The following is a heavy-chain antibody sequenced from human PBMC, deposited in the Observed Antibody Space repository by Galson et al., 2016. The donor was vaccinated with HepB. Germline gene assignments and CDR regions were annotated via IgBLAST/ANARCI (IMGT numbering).Heavy chain of an antibody. CDR2: IGGRPDQQ. CDR1: GFTLNNYV. CDR3: LKDAQHPIDY. J-gene: IGHJ4*02. V-gene: IGHV3-23*01. Sequence: SLRLSCAASGFTLNNYVMSWVRQAPGKGLEWVATIGGRPDQQHYADSVEGRFAISRDSSRSTVSLQMTSLRAEDTAIYYCLKDAQHPIDYWGQGTLVTVSS.